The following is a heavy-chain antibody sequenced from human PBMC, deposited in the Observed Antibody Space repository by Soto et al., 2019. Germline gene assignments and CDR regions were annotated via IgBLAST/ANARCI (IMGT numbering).Heavy chain of an antibody. V-gene: IGHV4-4*02. Sequence: SETLSLTCAVSGGSISSSNWWSWVRQPPGKGLEWIGEIYHSGSTNYNPSLKSRVTISVDKSKNQFSLKLSSVTAADTAVYYCARVGLGYCTNGVCYIFDDWGQGTLVT. CDR3: ARVGLGYCTNGVCYIFDD. CDR2: IYHSGST. CDR1: GGSISSSNW. J-gene: IGHJ4*02. D-gene: IGHD2-8*01.